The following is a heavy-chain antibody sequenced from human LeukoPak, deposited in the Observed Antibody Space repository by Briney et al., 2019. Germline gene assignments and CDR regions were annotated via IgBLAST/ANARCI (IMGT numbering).Heavy chain of an antibody. Sequence: APVKVSCKASGGTFSSYAISWVRQAPGQGLEWMGRIIPILGIANYAQKFQGRVTITADKSTSTAYMELSSLRSEDTAVYYCARALGGYYGSGSPWAYGMDVWGQGTTVTVSS. CDR1: GGTFSSYA. J-gene: IGHJ6*02. CDR2: IIPILGIA. CDR3: ARALGGYYGSGSPWAYGMDV. D-gene: IGHD3-10*01. V-gene: IGHV1-69*04.